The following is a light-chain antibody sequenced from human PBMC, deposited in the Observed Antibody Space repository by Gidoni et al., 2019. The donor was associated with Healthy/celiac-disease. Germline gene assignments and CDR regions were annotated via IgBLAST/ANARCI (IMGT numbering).Light chain of an antibody. Sequence: DIQITQSPSTLSASVGDRVTITCRASQSISSWLAWYQQKPGKAPKLLIYDASSLESGVPSRFSGSGSGTEFTLTISSLQPDEFATYYCQQYNSYPLFGQGTKLEIK. CDR2: DAS. CDR3: QQYNSYPL. J-gene: IGKJ2*01. CDR1: QSISSW. V-gene: IGKV1-5*01.